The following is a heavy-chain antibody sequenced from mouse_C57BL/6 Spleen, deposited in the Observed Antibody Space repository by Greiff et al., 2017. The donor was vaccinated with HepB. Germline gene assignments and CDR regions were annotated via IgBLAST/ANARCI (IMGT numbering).Heavy chain of an antibody. CDR2: IYPRSGNT. V-gene: IGHV1-81*01. CDR1: GYTFTSYG. Sequence: QVQLQQSGAELARPGASVKLSCKASGYTFTSYGISWVKQRPGQGLEWIGEIYPRSGNTYYNEKFKGKATLTADKSSSTAYMELRRLTSEDSAVYFCARSTERVYFDYWGQGTTLTGAS. J-gene: IGHJ2*01. CDR3: ARSTERVYFDY.